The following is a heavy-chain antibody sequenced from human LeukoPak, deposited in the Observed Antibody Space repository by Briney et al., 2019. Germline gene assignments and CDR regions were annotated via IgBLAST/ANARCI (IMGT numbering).Heavy chain of an antibody. Sequence: SETLSLTCTVAGGSISSSSYYWGWIRQPPGKGLEWIGSIYYSGSTYYNPSLKSRVTISVDTSKNQSSLKPTSVPAADTAVYYCARQDYYDSSSWQNPFDIWGQGTMVTVSS. CDR2: IYYSGST. CDR3: ARQDYYDSSSWQNPFDI. V-gene: IGHV4-39*01. D-gene: IGHD3-22*01. CDR1: GGSISSSSYY. J-gene: IGHJ3*02.